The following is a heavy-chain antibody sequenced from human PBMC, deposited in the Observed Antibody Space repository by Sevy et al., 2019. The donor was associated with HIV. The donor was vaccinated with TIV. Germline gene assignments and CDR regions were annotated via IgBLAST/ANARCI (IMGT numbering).Heavy chain of an antibody. CDR3: AKGLGSVVTTGFDY. Sequence: GGSLRLSCAASGFTFSGYAMGGFRQAPGRGREWVSAIRGGGGGTYYADSVKGRFTISRDNPKNTLYLQMNSLRAEDTAVYYCAKGLGSVVTTGFDYWCQGTLVTVSS. CDR1: GFTFSGYA. CDR2: IRGGGGGT. D-gene: IGHD3-22*01. V-gene: IGHV3-23*01. J-gene: IGHJ4*02.